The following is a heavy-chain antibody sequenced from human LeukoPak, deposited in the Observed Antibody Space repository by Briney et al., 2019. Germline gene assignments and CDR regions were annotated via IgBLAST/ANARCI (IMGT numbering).Heavy chain of an antibody. J-gene: IGHJ5*01. CDR1: GFTFRTYA. CDR3: ALDGDTRQQPSFHCWLRGRLVSDS. D-gene: IGHD6-13*01. Sequence: GRSLRLSCAASGFTFRTYAMHWVRQAPGKGLEWVAAISYDGSNKYYADSVKGRFTISRDNSKNTLYLEMNSLRAEDTAVYYCALDGDTRQQPSFHCWLRGRLVSDS. V-gene: IGHV3-30-3*01. CDR2: ISYDGSNK.